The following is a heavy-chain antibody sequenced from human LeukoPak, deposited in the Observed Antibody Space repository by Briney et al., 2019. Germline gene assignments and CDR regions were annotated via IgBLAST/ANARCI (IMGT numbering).Heavy chain of an antibody. J-gene: IGHJ4*02. D-gene: IGHD5-24*01. V-gene: IGHV3-48*03. CDR2: ISDSGSAT. CDR3: TRVGYIDEGIDY. Sequence: PGGSLRLSCAASGFTFSNYNMNWVRQAPGKGLEWVSYISDSGSATYYADSVKGRFTISRDNAKNSLYLQMNSLRAEDTAIYYCTRVGYIDEGIDYWGQGTLVTVSS. CDR1: GFTFSNYN.